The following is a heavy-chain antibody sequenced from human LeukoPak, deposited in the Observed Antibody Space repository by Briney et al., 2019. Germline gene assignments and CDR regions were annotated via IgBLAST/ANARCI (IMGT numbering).Heavy chain of an antibody. CDR2: INPNSGGT. Sequence: GASVKVSCKASGYTFTGYYTHWVRQAPGQGLEWMGWINPNSGGTNYAQKFQGRVTMTRDTSISTAYMELSRLRSDDTAVYYCARAREEDCSGGSCYKGRYNWFDPWGQGTLVTVSS. CDR1: GYTFTGYY. D-gene: IGHD2-15*01. V-gene: IGHV1-2*02. J-gene: IGHJ5*02. CDR3: ARAREEDCSGGSCYKGRYNWFDP.